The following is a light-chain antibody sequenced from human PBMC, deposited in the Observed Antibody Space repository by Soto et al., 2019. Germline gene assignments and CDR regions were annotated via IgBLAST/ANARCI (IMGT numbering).Light chain of an antibody. CDR2: YDD. CDR1: SFNIGNNG. CDR3: AAWDDSLNAYV. Sequence: QSVLTQAPSVSGAPRQRVTISCSGSSFNIGNNGVNWYQQVPGKAPKLLIYYDDLKPSGVSKRFSGSKSGTSASLAISGRQSEDEADYYCAAWDDSLNAYVFGIGTKVTVL. J-gene: IGLJ1*01. V-gene: IGLV1-36*01.